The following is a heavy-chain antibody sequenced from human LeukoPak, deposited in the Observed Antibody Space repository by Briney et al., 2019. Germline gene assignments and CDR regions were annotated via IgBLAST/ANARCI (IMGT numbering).Heavy chain of an antibody. J-gene: IGHJ4*02. V-gene: IGHV4-59*01. CDR2: IYYSGST. CDR1: GGSISSYY. D-gene: IGHD3-10*01. CDR3: ARGLYGSGGYSNRPLDY. Sequence: PSETLSLTCTVSGGSISSYYWSWIRQPPGKGLEWIGYIYYSGSTNYNPSLKSRVTISVDTSKNQFSLKLSSVTAADTAVYYCARGLYGSGGYSNRPLDYWGQGTLVTVSS.